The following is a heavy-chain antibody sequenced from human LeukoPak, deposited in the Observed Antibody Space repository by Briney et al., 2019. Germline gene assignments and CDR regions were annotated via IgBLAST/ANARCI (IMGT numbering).Heavy chain of an antibody. V-gene: IGHV4-34*01. CDR2: INHSGST. Sequence: SETLSLTCAVYGGCFTGYNWSWIRQPPGPGLERIGEINHSGSTNYNPSLKSRVTISVATSKNPFSLKLSSVPAADTAVYNGVGGGTNSSGWYVRVFFYWGQGTLVSVSS. CDR1: GGCFTGYN. D-gene: IGHD6-19*01. CDR3: VGGGTNSSGWYVRVFFY. J-gene: IGHJ4*02.